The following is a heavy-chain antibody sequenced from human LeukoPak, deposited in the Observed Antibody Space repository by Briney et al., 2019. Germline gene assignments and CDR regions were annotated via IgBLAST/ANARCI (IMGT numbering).Heavy chain of an antibody. Sequence: GGSLRLSCAASGFTFSSYWMSWVRQAPGKGLEWVAVISYDGSNKYYADSVKGRLTISRDNSKNTLYLQMDSLRAEDTAVYYCARDRAWNYFDYWGQGTLVTASS. CDR1: GFTFSSYW. J-gene: IGHJ4*02. D-gene: IGHD3-3*01. V-gene: IGHV3-30*03. CDR2: ISYDGSNK. CDR3: ARDRAWNYFDY.